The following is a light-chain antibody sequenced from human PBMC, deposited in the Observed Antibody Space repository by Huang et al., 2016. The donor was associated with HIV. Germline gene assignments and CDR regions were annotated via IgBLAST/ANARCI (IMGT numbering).Light chain of an antibody. J-gene: IGKJ5*01. Sequence: EIVLTQSPATLSLSPGERATLSCRASQSVSSYLAWYQQKPGQDPRLLIYEASNRATGIPARFSGSGSGTDFTLTISSLEPEDFAVYYCQQRSNWPVTFGQGTRLEIK. V-gene: IGKV3-11*01. CDR2: EAS. CDR1: QSVSSY. CDR3: QQRSNWPVT.